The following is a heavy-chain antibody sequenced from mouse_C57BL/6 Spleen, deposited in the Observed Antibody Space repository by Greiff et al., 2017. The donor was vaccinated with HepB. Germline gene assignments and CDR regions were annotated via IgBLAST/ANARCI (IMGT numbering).Heavy chain of an antibody. J-gene: IGHJ2*01. V-gene: IGHV1-50*01. CDR3: ARSLITTVVATRDY. D-gene: IGHD1-1*01. Sequence: QVHVKQSGAELVKPGASVKLSCKASGYTFTSYWMQWVKQRPGQGLEWIGEIDPSDSYTNYNQKFKGKATLTVDTSSSTAYMQLSSLTSEDSAVYYCARSLITTVVATRDYWGQGTTLTVSS. CDR2: IDPSDSYT. CDR1: GYTFTSYW.